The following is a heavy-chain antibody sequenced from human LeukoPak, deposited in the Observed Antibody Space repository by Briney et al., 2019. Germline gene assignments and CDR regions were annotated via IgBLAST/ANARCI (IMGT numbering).Heavy chain of an antibody. CDR2: MNLSGST. J-gene: IGHJ6*03. D-gene: IGHD3-22*01. CDR3: ARGRQDVTMIVVVMTAVSYYLDV. Sequence: PSETQSLTCAVYGGSFSSYYWTWIRQTPEKGLEWVGEMNLSGSTSYNPSLTSRVTITVDKSKSQFSLKVRSVTAADMAVYYCARGRQDVTMIVVVMTAVSYYLDVWGKGTTVTVS. CDR1: GGSFSSYY. V-gene: IGHV4-34*01.